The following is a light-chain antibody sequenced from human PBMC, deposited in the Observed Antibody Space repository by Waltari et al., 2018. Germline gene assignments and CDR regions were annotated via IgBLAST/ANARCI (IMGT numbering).Light chain of an antibody. Sequence: MLIPQSPDSRAVSRGWGATFNSKSSQSVLFRSNNKNYFAWFQQRPGQPPKLLIYLASTRDFGVPDRFGGSGSGTDFTLTISSLQAEDVAVYYCLQYYNTPQTFGQGTRVEIK. CDR3: LQYYNTPQT. J-gene: IGKJ1*01. CDR1: QSVLFRSNNKNY. V-gene: IGKV4-1*01. CDR2: LAS.